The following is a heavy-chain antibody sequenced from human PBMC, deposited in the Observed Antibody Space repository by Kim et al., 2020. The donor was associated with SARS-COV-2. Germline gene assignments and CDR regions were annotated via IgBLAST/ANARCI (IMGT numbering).Heavy chain of an antibody. Sequence: GGSLRLSCRASGLTFGEYATSWFRQAPGKGLEWIGFIRNQAYGGTTEYAASVKGRFTISRDDSNNIAYLQMNSLKTEDTAVYYCTRGTVYNFGWYTGHAMDVWGQGTTVIVSS. CDR1: GLTFGEYA. CDR3: TRGTVYNFGWYTGHAMDV. CDR2: IRNQAYGGTT. D-gene: IGHD6-19*01. J-gene: IGHJ6*02. V-gene: IGHV3-49*03.